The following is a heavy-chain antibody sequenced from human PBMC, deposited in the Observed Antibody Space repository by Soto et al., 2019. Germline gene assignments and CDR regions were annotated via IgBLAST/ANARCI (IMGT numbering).Heavy chain of an antibody. V-gene: IGHV3-74*01. CDR1: GFTFSSYW. CDR3: ARVPVNSGKFDY. D-gene: IGHD1-1*01. CDR2: IIGDGTST. J-gene: IGHJ4*02. Sequence: VGSLRLSCAASGFTFSSYWMHWVLQAPGRGLLWVSRIIGDGTSTTYADSVKGRFTISRDNAKNTLYLQMNSLRADDTAIYYCARVPVNSGKFDYWGQGTLVTVSS.